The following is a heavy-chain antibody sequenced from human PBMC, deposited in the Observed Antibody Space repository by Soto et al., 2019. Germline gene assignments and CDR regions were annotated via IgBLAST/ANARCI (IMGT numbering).Heavy chain of an antibody. J-gene: IGHJ6*02. CDR1: GFTFSSYA. CDR2: ISGSGGST. CDR3: ATFYYYDSSGPNPYYYYYCGMDV. Sequence: WGSLRLSCAASGFTFSSYAMSWFRQAPGKGLEWVSAISGSGGSTYYADSVKGRFTISRDNSKNTLYLQMNSLRAEDTAVYYCATFYYYDSSGPNPYYYYYCGMDVWGQGTTVTVSS. V-gene: IGHV3-23*01. D-gene: IGHD3-22*01.